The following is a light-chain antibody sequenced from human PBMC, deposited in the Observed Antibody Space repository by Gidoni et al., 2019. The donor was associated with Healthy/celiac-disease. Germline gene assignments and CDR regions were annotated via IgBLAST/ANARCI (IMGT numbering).Light chain of an antibody. V-gene: IGKV1-39*01. CDR3: QQSYSTPEP. J-gene: IGKJ1*01. CDR2: AAS. CDR1: QSISSY. Sequence: DIQMTQSPSSLSASVGDRVTITCRAIQSISSYLNWYQQKPGKVPKLLIYAASSLQSGVPSRFSGSGSGTDFTLTIISLHPEDFATYYCQQSYSTPEPFGQGTKVEIK.